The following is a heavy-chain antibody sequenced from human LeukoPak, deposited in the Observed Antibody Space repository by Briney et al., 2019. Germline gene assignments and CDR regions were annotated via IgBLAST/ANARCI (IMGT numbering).Heavy chain of an antibody. Sequence: PGGSLRLSCAASGFTFSSYAMHWVRQAPGKGLEWVAVISYDGSNKYYADSVKGRFTISRDNAKNSLYLQMNSLRAEDTAVYYCARVRAAAGDYFDYWGQGTLVTVSS. CDR3: ARVRAAAGDYFDY. V-gene: IGHV3-30*04. D-gene: IGHD6-13*01. CDR1: GFTFSSYA. J-gene: IGHJ4*02. CDR2: ISYDGSNK.